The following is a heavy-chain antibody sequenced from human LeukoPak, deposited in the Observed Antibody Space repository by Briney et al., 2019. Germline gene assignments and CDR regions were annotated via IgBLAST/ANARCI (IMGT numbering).Heavy chain of an antibody. CDR2: IIPIVGTA. V-gene: IGHV1-69*04. CDR3: ARGGSFGLKANLDS. CDR1: GDTFSNYYA. D-gene: IGHD3/OR15-3a*01. J-gene: IGHJ4*02. Sequence: SVKVSCKASGDTFSNYYAISWVRQAPGQGLEWMGRIIPIVGTANSAQKFQGRVTITADKSTGTIYMELSSLTSEDTAVYYCARGGSFGLKANLDSWGQGTLVTVSS.